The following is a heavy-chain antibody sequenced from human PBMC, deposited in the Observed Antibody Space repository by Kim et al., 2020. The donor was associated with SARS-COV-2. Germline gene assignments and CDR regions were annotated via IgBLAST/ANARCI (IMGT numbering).Heavy chain of an antibody. Sequence: SETLSLTCTVSGGSVSSGSYYWSWIRQPPGKGLEWIGYIYYRGSTNYNPSLKSRVTISVDTSKNQFSLKLTSVTAADTAVYYCAAGPATYMRAGAYWGQG. D-gene: IGHD1-26*01. V-gene: IGHV4-61*01. CDR1: GGSVSSGSYY. CDR3: AAGPATYMRAGAY. CDR2: IYYRGST. J-gene: IGHJ4*02.